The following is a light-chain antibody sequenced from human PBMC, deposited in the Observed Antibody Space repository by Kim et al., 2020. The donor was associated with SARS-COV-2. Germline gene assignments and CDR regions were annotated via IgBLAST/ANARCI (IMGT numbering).Light chain of an antibody. Sequence: SYELTQPPSVSVSPGQTASITCSGDKLEDKYACWYQQKPGQSPVLVIYQDTKRPSGIPERFSGSNSGNTATLTISGTQAIDEAGYYCQAWDNSLVVFGGGTQLTVL. J-gene: IGLJ2*01. CDR3: QAWDNSLVV. V-gene: IGLV3-1*01. CDR1: KLEDKY. CDR2: QDT.